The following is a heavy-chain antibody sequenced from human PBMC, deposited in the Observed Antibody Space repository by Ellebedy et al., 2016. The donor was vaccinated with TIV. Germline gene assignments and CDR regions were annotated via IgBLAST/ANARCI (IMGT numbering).Heavy chain of an antibody. CDR1: GFTFSSYS. CDR3: AKGTFGRGRSGSLDS. CDR2: LSYDGNIE. J-gene: IGHJ4*02. D-gene: IGHD3/OR15-3a*01. Sequence: GESLKISCAASGFTFSSYSMHWVRQAPGKGLEWVASLSYDGNIEYYGESVKGRFTISRDTSKNTLSFQMNNLRAEDTAVYYCAKGTFGRGRSGSLDSWGQGTLVTVSS. V-gene: IGHV3-30*18.